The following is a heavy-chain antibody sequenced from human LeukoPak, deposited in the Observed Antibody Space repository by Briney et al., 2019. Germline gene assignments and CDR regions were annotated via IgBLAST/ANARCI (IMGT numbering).Heavy chain of an antibody. CDR1: GGSISNSDYY. D-gene: IGHD2-15*01. V-gene: IGHV4-39*01. Sequence: EPSETLPLTCTVSGGSISNSDYYWDWIRQPPGKGLEWIGNIYYSGNTYYNPSLKSRVTISVDTSKSQFSLKLSSVTAADTAVYYCARGGGIVVVVAFDFWGRGTRDTVSS. CDR3: ARGGGIVVVVAFDF. CDR2: IYYSGNT. J-gene: IGHJ4*02.